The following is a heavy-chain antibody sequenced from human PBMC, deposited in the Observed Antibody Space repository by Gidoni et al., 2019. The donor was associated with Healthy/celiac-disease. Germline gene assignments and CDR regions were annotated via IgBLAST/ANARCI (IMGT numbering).Heavy chain of an antibody. J-gene: IGHJ4*02. Sequence: QLQLQESGPGLVKPSETLSLTCTVSGGSISSSSYYWGWIRQPPGKGLEWIGRIYYSGSTYYNPSLKSRVTISVDTSKNQFSLKLSSVTAADTAVYYCARSRDSSGWYFGYWGQGTLVTVSS. V-gene: IGHV4-39*01. CDR2: IYYSGST. CDR3: ARSRDSSGWYFGY. CDR1: GGSISSSSYY. D-gene: IGHD6-19*01.